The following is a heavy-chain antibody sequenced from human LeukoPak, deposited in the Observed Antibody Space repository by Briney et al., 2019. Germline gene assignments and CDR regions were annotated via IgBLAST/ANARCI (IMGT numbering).Heavy chain of an antibody. Sequence: GGSLRLSCAASGFSFSSYAMSWVRQAPGKGLEWVSTITDSGSSAYYADSVKGRFTISRDNSKNTLYLQMNSLRAEDTAVYYCARDDRGYSYGLYYWGQGTLVTVSS. J-gene: IGHJ4*02. CDR1: GFSFSSYA. CDR3: ARDDRGYSYGLYY. CDR2: ITDSGSSA. V-gene: IGHV3-23*01. D-gene: IGHD5-18*01.